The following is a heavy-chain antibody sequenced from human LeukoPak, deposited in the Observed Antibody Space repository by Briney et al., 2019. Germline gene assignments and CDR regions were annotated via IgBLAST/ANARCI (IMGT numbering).Heavy chain of an antibody. Sequence: PGGSLRLSCAASGFTFSAYGMHWVRQAPGKGLEWVSFIHFDARNRYYADSVKGRFTISRDDSTNTLFLLMNSLRTDDTATYYCARLKYSRGSSGHTADYWGQGTLVTVSS. CDR3: ARLKYSRGSSGHTADY. D-gene: IGHD3-22*01. CDR1: GFTFSAYG. V-gene: IGHV3-30*02. CDR2: IHFDARNR. J-gene: IGHJ4*02.